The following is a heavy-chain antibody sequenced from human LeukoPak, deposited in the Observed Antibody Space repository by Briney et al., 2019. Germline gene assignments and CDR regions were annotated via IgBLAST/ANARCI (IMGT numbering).Heavy chain of an antibody. D-gene: IGHD3-22*01. J-gene: IGHJ1*01. CDR2: ISPYNYNT. Sequence: ASVKVSCKASGYTFTIYGIRWVRQAPGQGLEWMGWISPYNYNTNYAQKFQARVTMTTDTSTSTAYMELRSLRSDDTAVYYCARMPYDSSGYYKHWGQGTLVTVSS. V-gene: IGHV1-18*01. CDR3: ARMPYDSSGYYKH. CDR1: GYTFTIYG.